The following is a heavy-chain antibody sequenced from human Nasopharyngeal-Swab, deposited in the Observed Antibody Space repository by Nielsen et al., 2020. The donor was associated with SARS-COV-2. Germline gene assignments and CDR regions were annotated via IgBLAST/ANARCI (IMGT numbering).Heavy chain of an antibody. CDR2: IYYGGST. V-gene: IGHV4-39*07. D-gene: IGHD6-19*01. CDR3: AGGRNGWYGVGDY. Sequence: WIRQPPGKGLEWIASIYYGGSTYYSPSLKSRVTISLDTSKNHFSLKPASVTAADTATFYCAGGRNGWYGVGDYWGQGTLVTVSS. J-gene: IGHJ4*02.